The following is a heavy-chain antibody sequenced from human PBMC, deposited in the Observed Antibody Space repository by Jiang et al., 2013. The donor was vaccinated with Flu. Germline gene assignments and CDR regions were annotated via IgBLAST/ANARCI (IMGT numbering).Heavy chain of an antibody. Sequence: VQLVESGAEVTRPGASVKVSCKASGYTFTTHFVHWVRQAPGQGLEWLGRIDPNGGSLHYSQKFQGRVTVTRDTSTSTVYMDLSSLRSEDTAVYYCVREHDGGHFDYWGQGTLLTVSA. CDR1: GYTFTTHF. CDR2: IDPNGGSL. J-gene: IGHJ4*02. CDR3: VREHDGGHFDY. D-gene: IGHD3-16*01. V-gene: IGHV1-46*01.